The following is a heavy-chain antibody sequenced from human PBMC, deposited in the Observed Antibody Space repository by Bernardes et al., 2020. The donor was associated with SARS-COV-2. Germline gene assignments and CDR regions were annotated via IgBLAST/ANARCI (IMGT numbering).Heavy chain of an antibody. V-gene: IGHV4-34*01. Sequence: SETLSLTCAVYGGSFSGYYWSWIRQPPGKGLEWIGEINHSGSTNYNPSLKSRVTISVDTSKNQFSLKLSSVTAADTAVYYCARADEYGDWCFEFWGLGTLVTVSS. D-gene: IGHD2-21*02. CDR1: GGSFSGYY. J-gene: IGHJ4*02. CDR2: INHSGST. CDR3: ARADEYGDWCFEF.